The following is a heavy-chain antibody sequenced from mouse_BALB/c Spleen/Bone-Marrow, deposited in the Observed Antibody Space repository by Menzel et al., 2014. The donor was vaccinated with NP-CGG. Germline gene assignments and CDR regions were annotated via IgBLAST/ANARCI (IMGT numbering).Heavy chain of an antibody. CDR3: ARPYYGLYAMDY. CDR2: IWAGGST. Sequence: VKLVESGPGLVAPSQSLSITCTVSGFSLTNYGVHWVRQPPGKGLEWLGVIWAGGSTNYNSALMSRLSISKDNSKSQVFLKMNSLQTDDTAMYYCARPYYGLYAMDYRGQGTSVTVSS. D-gene: IGHD1-2*01. J-gene: IGHJ4*01. CDR1: GFSLTNYG. V-gene: IGHV2-9*02.